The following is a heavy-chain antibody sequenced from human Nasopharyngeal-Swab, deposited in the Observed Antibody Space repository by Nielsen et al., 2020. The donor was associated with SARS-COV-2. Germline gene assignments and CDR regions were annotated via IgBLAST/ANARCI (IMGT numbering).Heavy chain of an antibody. CDR1: GGSISRSAYY. V-gene: IGHV4-39*01. CDR2: VLYIGSG. CDR3: ARHATNWFDP. J-gene: IGHJ5*02. Sequence: GSLRLSCSVSGGSISRSAYYWGWIRQPPGKGLEWIGSVLYIGSGYYNPSLKSRVAISVDTSTNQFSLKLSSVTAADTALYYCARHATNWFDPWGQGTLVIVSS. D-gene: IGHD2-8*01.